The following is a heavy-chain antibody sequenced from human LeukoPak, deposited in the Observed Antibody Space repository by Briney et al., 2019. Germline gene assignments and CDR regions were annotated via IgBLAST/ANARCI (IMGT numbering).Heavy chain of an antibody. Sequence: ASVKVSCKASGYTFTRYYMHWVRQAPGQGLEWMGWINPNSGGTNYAQKFQGRVTMTRDTSISTAYMALSRLRSDDTAVYYCARGANLGFRGDGYNFDYWGQGTLVTVSS. CDR3: ARGANLGFRGDGYNFDY. V-gene: IGHV1-2*02. CDR1: GYTFTRYY. J-gene: IGHJ4*02. CDR2: INPNSGGT. D-gene: IGHD5-24*01.